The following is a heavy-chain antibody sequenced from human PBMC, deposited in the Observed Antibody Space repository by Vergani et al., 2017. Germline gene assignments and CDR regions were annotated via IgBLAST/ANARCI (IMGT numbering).Heavy chain of an antibody. CDR3: ARLRLVRGEVHIYYYYGMDV. Sequence: EVQLVQSGAEVKKPGESLKISCKGSGYSFTSYWIGWVRQMPGKGLEWMGRIDPSDSYTNYSPSFQGHVTISADKSISTAYLQWSSLKASDTAMYYCARLRLVRGEVHIYYYYGMDVWGQGTTVTVSS. D-gene: IGHD6-19*01. CDR1: GYSFTSYW. CDR2: IDPSDSYT. V-gene: IGHV5-10-1*01. J-gene: IGHJ6*02.